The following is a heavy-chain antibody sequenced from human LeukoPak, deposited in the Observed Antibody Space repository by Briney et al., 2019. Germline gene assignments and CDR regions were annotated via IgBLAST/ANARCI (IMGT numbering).Heavy chain of an antibody. V-gene: IGHV1-2*02. CDR3: ARDLRASGSYTYHYYGMDV. Sequence: ASLKVSCKASEYTLAGYYVHWVRQAPGQGLGWMGWINPNSGDTNYAQKFQGRVTMTRDTYISTAYMELSGLESDDTAVHFCARDLRASGSYTYHYYGMDVWGQGTTVTVSS. CDR2: INPNSGDT. D-gene: IGHD3-10*01. J-gene: IGHJ6*02. CDR1: EYTLAGYY.